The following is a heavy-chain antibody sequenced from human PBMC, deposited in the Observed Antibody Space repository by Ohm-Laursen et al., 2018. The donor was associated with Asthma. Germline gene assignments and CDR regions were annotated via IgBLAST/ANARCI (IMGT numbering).Heavy chain of an antibody. Sequence: GSSVKVSCKSLGGTLGTSVIGWVRQAPGQGLEWMGGINSVFRTTDYAQKFQGRVTITADESTATVYMELSSLRSDDTALYYCGRKQGSCIVSTCYSLDFWGQGTLVTVSS. CDR3: GRKQGSCIVSTCYSLDF. D-gene: IGHD2-15*01. J-gene: IGHJ4*02. V-gene: IGHV1-69*01. CDR2: INSVFRTT. CDR1: GGTLGTSV.